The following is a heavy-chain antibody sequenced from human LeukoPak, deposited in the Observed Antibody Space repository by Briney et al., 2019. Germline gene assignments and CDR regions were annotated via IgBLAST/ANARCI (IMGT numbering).Heavy chain of an antibody. CDR1: GYTFTSYY. CDR3: ARDNGDYWFDY. CDR2: INPNSGGT. D-gene: IGHD4-17*01. Sequence: ASVKVSCKASGYTFTSYYMHWVRQAPGQGLEWMGWINPNSGGTNYAQKFQGRVTMTRDTSISTAYMELTRLRSDDAAVYYCARDNGDYWFDYWGQGTLVTVSS. J-gene: IGHJ4*02. V-gene: IGHV1-2*02.